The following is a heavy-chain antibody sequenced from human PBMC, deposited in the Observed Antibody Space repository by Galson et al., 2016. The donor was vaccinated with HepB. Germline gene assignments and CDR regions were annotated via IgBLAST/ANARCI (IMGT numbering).Heavy chain of an antibody. CDR2: ISSTSSYI. J-gene: IGHJ6*02. CDR1: GITFSSYS. V-gene: IGHV3-21*01. D-gene: IGHD1-1*01. CDR3: TRIWTGKTDPPHYYYGMDV. Sequence: SLRLSCAASGITFSSYSMNWVRQAPGKGLELVSSISSTSSYIYYADSVKGRFTISRDNAKNSLYLQMNSLRAEDTAVYYCTRIWTGKTDPPHYYYGMDVWGQGTTVTVSS.